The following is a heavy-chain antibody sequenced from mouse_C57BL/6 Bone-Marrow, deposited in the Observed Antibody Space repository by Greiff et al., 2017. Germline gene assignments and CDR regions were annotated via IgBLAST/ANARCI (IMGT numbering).Heavy chain of an antibody. CDR1: GFSLTSYG. Sequence: QVQLQQSGPGLVQPSQSLSITCTVSGFSLTSYGVHWVRQSPGTGLEWLGVIWRGGSTDYNAAFMSRLSITNDNSKSQVFFKMNSLQADDTAIYYCAKNHDGYYVFFAYWGQGTLVTVSA. CDR3: AKNHDGYYVFFAY. V-gene: IGHV2-5*01. J-gene: IGHJ3*01. D-gene: IGHD2-3*01. CDR2: IWRGGST.